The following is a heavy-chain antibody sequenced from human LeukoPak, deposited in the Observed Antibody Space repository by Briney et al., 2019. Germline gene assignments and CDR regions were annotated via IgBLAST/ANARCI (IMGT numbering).Heavy chain of an antibody. CDR1: GGSFNNYA. Sequence: SVKVSCKASGGSFNNYAISWVRQAPGQGLEWMGRIIPIFGIANSAQKFQGRATITADKSTNTAYMELSSLRSEDTAVYYCARDLEMATTSYWYFDLWGRGTLVTVSS. CDR2: IIPIFGIA. J-gene: IGHJ2*01. CDR3: ARDLEMATTSYWYFDL. V-gene: IGHV1-69*04. D-gene: IGHD5-24*01.